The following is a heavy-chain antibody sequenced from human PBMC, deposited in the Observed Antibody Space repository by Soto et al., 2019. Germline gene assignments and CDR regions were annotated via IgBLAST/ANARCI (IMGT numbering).Heavy chain of an antibody. CDR3: AKEYRSYSSGFYRSTAPYNWFDP. CDR2: VSGSGGST. J-gene: IGHJ5*02. CDR1: GFTFSSYA. D-gene: IGHD6-19*01. Sequence: GGSLRLSCAASGFTFSSYAMSWVRQAPGKGLEWVSAVSGSGGSTYYADSVKGRFTISRDNSKNTLYLQMNSLRAEGTAVYYCAKEYRSYSSGFYRSTAPYNWFDPWGPGTLVTVSS. V-gene: IGHV3-23*01.